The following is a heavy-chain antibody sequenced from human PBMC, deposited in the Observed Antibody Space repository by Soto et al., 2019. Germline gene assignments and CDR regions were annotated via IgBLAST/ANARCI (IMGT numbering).Heavy chain of an antibody. Sequence: QVQLVQSGAEVKKPGASVKVSCKASGYTFINYYIHWMRQAPGQGLEWMGVINPNGGSTVYAQKFQGRVTLTRDTSVSTVYVELSSLRSDDTAVYFCVRATAARQRDYSYHYSLHIWGKGTTFTVSS. CDR2: INPNGGST. D-gene: IGHD6-6*01. J-gene: IGHJ6*03. CDR1: GYTFINYY. V-gene: IGHV1-46*03. CDR3: VRATAARQRDYSYHYSLHI.